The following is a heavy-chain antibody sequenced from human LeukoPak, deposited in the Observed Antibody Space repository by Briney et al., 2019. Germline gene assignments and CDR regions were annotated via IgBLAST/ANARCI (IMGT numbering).Heavy chain of an antibody. CDR3: ARGVKVDYYDSSGYYYVADY. CDR2: INPNSGGT. D-gene: IGHD3-22*01. J-gene: IGHJ4*02. CDR1: GYTFTGYY. V-gene: IGHV1-2*02. Sequence: ASVKVSCKASGYTFTGYYMHWVRQAPGQGLEWMGWINPNSGGTNYAQKFQGRVTMTRDTSISTAYMELSRLRSDGTAVYYCARGVKVDYYDSSGYYYVADYWGQGTLVTVSS.